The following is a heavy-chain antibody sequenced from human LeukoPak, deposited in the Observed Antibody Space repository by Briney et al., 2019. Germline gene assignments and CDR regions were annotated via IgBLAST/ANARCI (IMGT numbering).Heavy chain of an antibody. J-gene: IGHJ4*02. CDR1: GGSISNSRHY. D-gene: IGHD6-13*01. Sequence: SETLSLTCTVSGGSISNSRHYWGWIRQPPGKGLEWIGEINHSGSTNYNPSLKSRVTISVDTSKNQFSLKLSSVTAADTAVYYCARGFYRIAAAEGYFDYWGQGTLVTVSS. V-gene: IGHV4-39*07. CDR2: INHSGST. CDR3: ARGFYRIAAAEGYFDY.